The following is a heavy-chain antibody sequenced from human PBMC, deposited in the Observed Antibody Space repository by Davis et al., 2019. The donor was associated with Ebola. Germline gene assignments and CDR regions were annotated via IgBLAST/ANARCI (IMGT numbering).Heavy chain of an antibody. Sequence: SVKVSCKASGYTFTGYYMHWVRQAPGQGLEWMGGIIPIFGTANYAQKFQSRVTITADKSTSTAYMELSSLRSEDTAVYYCARGIAARSGYYYYGMDVWGQGTTVTVSS. CDR1: GYTFTGYY. CDR3: ARGIAARSGYYYYGMDV. D-gene: IGHD6-6*01. V-gene: IGHV1-69*06. CDR2: IIPIFGTA. J-gene: IGHJ6*02.